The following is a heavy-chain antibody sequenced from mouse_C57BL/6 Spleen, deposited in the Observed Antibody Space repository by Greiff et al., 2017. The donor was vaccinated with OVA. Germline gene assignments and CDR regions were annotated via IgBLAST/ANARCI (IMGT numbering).Heavy chain of an antibody. CDR3: TRGYYGSSKYFDV. V-gene: IGHV5-9-1*02. CDR1: GFTFSSYA. D-gene: IGHD1-1*01. J-gene: IGHJ1*03. CDR2: ISSGGDYI. Sequence: EVKVVESGEGLVKPGGSLKLSCAASGFTFSSYAMSWVRQTPEKRLEWVAYISSGGDYIYYADTVKGRFTISRDNARNTLYLQMSSLKSEDTAMYYCTRGYYGSSKYFDVWGTGTTVTVSS.